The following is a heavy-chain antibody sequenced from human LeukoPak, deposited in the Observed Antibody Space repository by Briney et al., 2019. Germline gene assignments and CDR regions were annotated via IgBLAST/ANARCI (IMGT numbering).Heavy chain of an antibody. D-gene: IGHD6-19*01. V-gene: IGHV3-33*01. CDR2: IWYDGHTK. CDR1: GFTFSNYG. Sequence: GGSLRLSCAVSGFTFSNYGMRWVRQAPGKGLEWLTLIWYDGHTKFYADSVKGRFTVSRDNSKNTLYLQMDNLRDEDTAVYYCAREWGRIAVAGGPGYWGQGTLVTVSS. J-gene: IGHJ4*02. CDR3: AREWGRIAVAGGPGY.